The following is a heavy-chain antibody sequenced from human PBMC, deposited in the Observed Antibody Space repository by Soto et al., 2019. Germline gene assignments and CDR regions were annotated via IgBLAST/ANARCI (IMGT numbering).Heavy chain of an antibody. CDR3: ARDHDPYCTNGVCPPGY. Sequence: GGSLRLSCAASGFTFSSYGMHWVRQAPGKGLEWVAVIWYDGSNKYYADSVKGRFTISRDNSKNTLYLQMNSLRAEDTAVYYCARDHDPYCTNGVCPPGYWGQGTLVTVSS. J-gene: IGHJ4*02. D-gene: IGHD2-8*01. CDR1: GFTFSSYG. CDR2: IWYDGSNK. V-gene: IGHV3-33*01.